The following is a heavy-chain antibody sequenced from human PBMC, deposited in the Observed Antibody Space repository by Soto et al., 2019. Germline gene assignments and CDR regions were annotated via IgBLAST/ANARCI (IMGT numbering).Heavy chain of an antibody. D-gene: IGHD6-19*01. CDR3: TRFKYSDGWYEPFDF. CDR1: GFTFGDYA. Sequence: SLRLSCTASGFTFGDYAITWFCQAPGKGLEWVAFIRSQANDGTTEPAASVKGRFTISRDDSKSIAYLQMNSLKTEDTAVYFCTRFKYSDGWYEPFDFRGPALLVTVS. CDR2: IRSQANDGTT. J-gene: IGHJ4*02. V-gene: IGHV3-49*03.